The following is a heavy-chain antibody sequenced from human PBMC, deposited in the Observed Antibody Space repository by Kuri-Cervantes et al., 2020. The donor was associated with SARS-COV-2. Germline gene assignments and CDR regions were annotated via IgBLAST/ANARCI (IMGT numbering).Heavy chain of an antibody. Sequence: SETLSLTCTVSGGSISSYYWSWIRQPPGKGLEWIGYIYYSGSTNYNPSLKSRVTISVDTSKNQFSLKLSSVTAADTAVYYCARIGSYDFWSGYPSRPQYYHYYGMDVWGQGTTVTVSS. V-gene: IGHV4-59*01. CDR1: GGSISSYY. J-gene: IGHJ6*02. CDR3: ARIGSYDFWSGYPSRPQYYHYYGMDV. D-gene: IGHD3-3*01. CDR2: IYYSGST.